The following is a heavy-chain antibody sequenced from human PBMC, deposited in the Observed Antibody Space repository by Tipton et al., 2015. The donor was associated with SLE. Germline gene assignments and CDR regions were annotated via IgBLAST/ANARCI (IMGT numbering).Heavy chain of an antibody. J-gene: IGHJ3*02. CDR2: ISSSGSTI. CDR1: GFTFSSYE. D-gene: IGHD1-26*01. V-gene: IGHV3-48*03. CDR3: ARSKSGSHVSDASDI. Sequence: SLRLSCAASGFTFSSYEMNWVRQAPGKGLEWVSYISSSGSTIYYADSVKGRFTISRDNAKNSLYLQMNSLRAEDTAVYYCARSKSGSHVSDASDIWGQGTMVTVSS.